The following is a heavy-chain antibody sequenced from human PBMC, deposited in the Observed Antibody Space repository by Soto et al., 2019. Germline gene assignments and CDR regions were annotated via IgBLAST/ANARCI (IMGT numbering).Heavy chain of an antibody. CDR1: GGSINSGGSY. V-gene: IGHV4-31*03. J-gene: IGHJ2*01. D-gene: IGHD2-2*01. Sequence: QVQLQESGPGLVKPSQTLSLTCTVSGGSINSGGSYWSWIRQSPGKGLEWIGYIYYSGTTYYNPSLKSRVSISLDTSKNQFSLKLSSVTAADTAIYYCAGGHCFSSSCSYLDLWGRGTLVTVSS. CDR2: IYYSGTT. CDR3: AGGHCFSSSCSYLDL.